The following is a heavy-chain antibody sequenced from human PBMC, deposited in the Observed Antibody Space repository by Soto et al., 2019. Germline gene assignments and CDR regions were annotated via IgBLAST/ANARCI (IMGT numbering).Heavy chain of an antibody. V-gene: IGHV3-33*01. J-gene: IGHJ4*02. Sequence: SGGSLRLSCAASGFTFSSYAMHWVRQAPGKGLEWVSVIWYDGTNKYYADSVKGRFTISRDNSKNTLYLQMNSLRAEDTAVYYCARAQSSGNYYSDYWGQGTLVTVSS. D-gene: IGHD1-26*01. CDR3: ARAQSSGNYYSDY. CDR2: IWYDGTNK. CDR1: GFTFSSYA.